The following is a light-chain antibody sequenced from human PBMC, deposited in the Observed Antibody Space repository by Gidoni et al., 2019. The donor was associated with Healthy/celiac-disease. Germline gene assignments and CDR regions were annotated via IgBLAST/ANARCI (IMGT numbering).Light chain of an antibody. J-gene: IGLJ2*01. CDR2: DVS. Sequence: QSALTQPASVSGSPGQSITISCTGTSSDVGVYNYVSWYQQQPGKAPKLMIYDVSNRPSGVSNRFSGSKSGNTASLTISGLQAEDEADYYCSSYTSSSTLEFGGGTKLTVL. CDR3: SSYTSSSTLE. V-gene: IGLV2-14*01. CDR1: SSDVGVYNY.